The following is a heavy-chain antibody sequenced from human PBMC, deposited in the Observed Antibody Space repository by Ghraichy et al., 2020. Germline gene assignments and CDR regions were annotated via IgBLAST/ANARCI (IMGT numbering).Heavy chain of an antibody. Sequence: ASVKVSCKASGYTFTSYGISWVRQAPGQGLEWMGWISAYNGNTNYAQKLQGRVTMTTDTSTSTAYMELRSLRSDDTAVYYCARDSWHIVVVRGNPADYWGQGTLVTVSS. CDR2: ISAYNGNT. V-gene: IGHV1-18*01. D-gene: IGHD2-21*01. CDR1: GYTFTSYG. CDR3: ARDSWHIVVVRGNPADY. J-gene: IGHJ4*02.